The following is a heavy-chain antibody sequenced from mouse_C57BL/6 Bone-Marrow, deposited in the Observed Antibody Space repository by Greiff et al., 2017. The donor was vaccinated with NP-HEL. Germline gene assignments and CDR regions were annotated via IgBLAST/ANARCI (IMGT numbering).Heavy chain of an antibody. J-gene: IGHJ4*01. V-gene: IGHV7-3*01. CDR3: ASLYYAMDY. CDR2: IRNKANGYTT. CDR1: GFTFTDYY. Sequence: EVKLMESGGGLVQPGGSLSLSCAASGFTFTDYYMSWVRQPPGKALEWLGFIRNKANGYTTEYSASVKGRFTISRDNSQSILYLQMNALRAEDSATYYCASLYYAMDYWGQGTSVTVSS.